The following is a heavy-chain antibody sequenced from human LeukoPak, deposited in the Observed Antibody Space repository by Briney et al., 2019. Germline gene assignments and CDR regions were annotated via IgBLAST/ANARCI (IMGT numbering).Heavy chain of an antibody. CDR3: ANDLGWIQLNLG. D-gene: IGHD5-18*01. V-gene: IGHV3-21*04. J-gene: IGHJ4*02. Sequence: GGSLRLSCAASGFTFSAYNMNWVRRTPGKGLEWVSSITTSSSYMFYADSVRGRFTISRDNSKNTLYLQMNSLRVEDTAVYYCANDLGWIQLNLGRGQGTLVTVSS. CDR2: ITTSSSYM. CDR1: GFTFSAYN.